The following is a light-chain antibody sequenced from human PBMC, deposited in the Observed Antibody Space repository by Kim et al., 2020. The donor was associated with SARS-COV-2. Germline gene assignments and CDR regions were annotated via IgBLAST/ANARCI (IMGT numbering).Light chain of an antibody. J-gene: IGLJ2*01. CDR1: SIGSKN. V-gene: IGLV3-9*01. CDR2: RDS. CDR3: QVWDSSTGV. Sequence: SVAREQTARISGRGNSIGSKNVNWYQKKQGQAPVLVIYRDSNRPSGIPERFSGSNPGNTATLTISRAQAGEEADYYCQVWDSSTGVFGGGTQLTV.